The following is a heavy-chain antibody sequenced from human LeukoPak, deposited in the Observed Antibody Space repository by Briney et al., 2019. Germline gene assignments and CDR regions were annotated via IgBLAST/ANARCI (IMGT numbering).Heavy chain of an antibody. V-gene: IGHV3-66*01. CDR2: IYSAGRT. J-gene: IGHJ4*02. CDR3: AREEQGRFDY. CDR1: GFTVSNNY. Sequence: GGSLRLSCAASGFTVSNNYMNWVRQAPGKGLEWVSVIYSAGRTYYADSVRGRFTSSRDNSKNTLFLQMNSLRVEDTAVYYCAREEQGRFDYWGQGTLVAVSS. D-gene: IGHD1/OR15-1a*01.